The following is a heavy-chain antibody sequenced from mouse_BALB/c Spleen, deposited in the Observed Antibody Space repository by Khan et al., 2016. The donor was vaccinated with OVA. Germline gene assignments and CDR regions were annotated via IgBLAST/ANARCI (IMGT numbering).Heavy chain of an antibody. V-gene: IGHV3-2*02. CDR3: ARYLITTAADYFDY. CDR1: GYSITSDYA. Sequence: EVQLQESGPGLVKPSQSLSLTCTVTGYSITSDYAWNWIRQFPGNKLEWMGYISYSGSTSYNPSLKSRTSITRDTSKNQFFLQLNSVTTEDTATYYCARYLITTAADYFDYWGQGPTLTVSS. J-gene: IGHJ2*01. D-gene: IGHD1-1*01. CDR2: ISYSGST.